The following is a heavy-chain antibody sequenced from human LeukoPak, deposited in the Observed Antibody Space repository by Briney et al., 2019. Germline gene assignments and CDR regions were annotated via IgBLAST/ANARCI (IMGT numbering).Heavy chain of an antibody. CDR2: MNPISGKT. D-gene: IGHD3-22*01. CDR3: AIRAQYGISGYFY. CDR1: GYTFTSYD. V-gene: IGHV1-8*01. J-gene: IGHJ4*02. Sequence: ASVKVSCKASGYTFTSYDINWVRQATGQGLEWMGWMNPISGKTGYAQKFQGRVTMTRNTPLSTAYMELSNLRSEDTAVYYCAIRAQYGISGYFYWGQGTLVTVSS.